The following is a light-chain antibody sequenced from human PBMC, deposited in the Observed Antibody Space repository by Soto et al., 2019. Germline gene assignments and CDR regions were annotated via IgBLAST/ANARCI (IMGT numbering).Light chain of an antibody. CDR2: KAS. J-gene: IGKJ1*01. CDR3: QQYNSLWT. CDR1: QSISSW. V-gene: IGKV1-5*03. Sequence: DIQMTQSPSTLSASVGDRVTITCRASQSISSWVAWYQQKPGKAPKLLIYKASSLESGVPSRFSGSGSGTDFTLTISRLQADDFATYCCQQYNSLWTFGKGTKVEIK.